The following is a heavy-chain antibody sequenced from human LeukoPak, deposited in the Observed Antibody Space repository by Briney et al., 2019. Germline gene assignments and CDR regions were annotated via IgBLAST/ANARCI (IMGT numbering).Heavy chain of an antibody. CDR2: IKQDGSEK. Sequence: GGSLRLSCAASGLTFSNYWMDWVRQAPGKGLEWVANIKQDGSEKNYVDSVKGRFIISRDNAKNSLYLQMNTLKTDDTAVYYCARDGFGTGSNWGQGTLVTVSS. J-gene: IGHJ4*02. CDR1: GLTFSNYW. V-gene: IGHV3-7*03. D-gene: IGHD3-16*01. CDR3: ARDGFGTGSN.